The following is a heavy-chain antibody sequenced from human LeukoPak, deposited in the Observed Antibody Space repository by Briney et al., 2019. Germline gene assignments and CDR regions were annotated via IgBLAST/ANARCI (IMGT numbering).Heavy chain of an antibody. Sequence: GASAKVSCKASGYTFTSYYIHWVRQAPGQGLEWMGIIYPGGGSTSYAQKFQGRVTMTRDMSTSTVYMELSSLRSEDTAVYYCARDNDFDYWGQGTLVTVSS. V-gene: IGHV1-46*01. CDR2: IYPGGGST. CDR1: GYTFTSYY. D-gene: IGHD2-8*01. J-gene: IGHJ4*02. CDR3: ARDNDFDY.